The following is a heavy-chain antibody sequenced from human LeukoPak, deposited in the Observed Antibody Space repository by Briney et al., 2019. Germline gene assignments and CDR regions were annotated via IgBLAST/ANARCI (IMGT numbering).Heavy chain of an antibody. CDR2: IYHSGST. CDR3: ARDSIAVTSGNWFDP. D-gene: IGHD6-19*01. CDR1: GGSISSSNW. V-gene: IGHV4-4*02. J-gene: IGHJ5*02. Sequence: SGTLSLTCAVSGGSISSSNWWSWVRQPPGKGLEWIGEIYHSGSTNYNPSLKRRVTILEDKSKNQSSLKMSSVTAADTAVYYCARDSIAVTSGNWFDPWGQGTLVTVSS.